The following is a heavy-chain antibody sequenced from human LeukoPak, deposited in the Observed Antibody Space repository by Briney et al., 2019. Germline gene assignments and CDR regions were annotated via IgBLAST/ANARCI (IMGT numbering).Heavy chain of an antibody. CDR2: ISYDGSNR. J-gene: IGHJ4*02. V-gene: IGHV3-30*04. CDR3: ARSGLRYFDWFSYGFDY. Sequence: TGRSLRLSCAASGFSFSSYAMHWVRQAPGKGLEWVAVISYDGSNRYYADSVKGRFTISRDNSKNKLYLQVNSLRAEDTALYYCARSGLRYFDWFSYGFDYWGQGTLVTVSS. CDR1: GFSFSSYA. D-gene: IGHD3-9*01.